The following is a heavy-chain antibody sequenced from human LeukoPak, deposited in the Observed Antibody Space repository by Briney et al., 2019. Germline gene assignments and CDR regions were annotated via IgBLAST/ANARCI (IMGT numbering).Heavy chain of an antibody. D-gene: IGHD4-17*01. CDR1: GFTFSSYE. CDR2: IYSGGST. V-gene: IGHV3-53*01. CDR3: ARVVDHDYGDYYLDY. J-gene: IGHJ4*02. Sequence: PGGSLRLSCAASGFTFSSYEMNWVRQAPGKGLECISVIYSGGSTDYADSVKGRLTISRDNSKNTLYLQMNSLRAEDTAVYYCARVVDHDYGDYYLDYWGQGTLATVSS.